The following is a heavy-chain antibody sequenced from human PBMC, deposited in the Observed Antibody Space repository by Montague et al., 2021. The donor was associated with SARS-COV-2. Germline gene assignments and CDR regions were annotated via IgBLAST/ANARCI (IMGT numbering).Heavy chain of an antibody. CDR3: AKGAFSYGINIMDS. Sequence: SLILSFSSSGFSFIGYSMSWVRQTPGKGLELVSALRGSDGATFYADSVNGRFTISRDTSKNTLFLQMISLRADDSALYYCAKGAFSYGINIMDSWGQGTLVTVSS. D-gene: IGHD2-21*01. CDR1: GFSFIGYS. CDR2: LRGSDGAT. V-gene: IGHV3-23*01. J-gene: IGHJ4*02.